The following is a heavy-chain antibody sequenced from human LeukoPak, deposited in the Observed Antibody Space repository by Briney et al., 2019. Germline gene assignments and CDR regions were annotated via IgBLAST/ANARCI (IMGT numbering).Heavy chain of an antibody. V-gene: IGHV4-31*03. CDR2: IYYSGST. CDR1: GGSISSGGYY. J-gene: IGHJ3*02. CDR3: ERGVRGDAFDI. Sequence: PSQTLSLTCTVSGGSISSGGYYWSWIRQHPGKGLEWIGYIYYSGSTYYNPSLNSRVTISVDTSKNQFSLKLSSVTAADTAVYYCERGVRGDAFDIWPQGTMVTVSS.